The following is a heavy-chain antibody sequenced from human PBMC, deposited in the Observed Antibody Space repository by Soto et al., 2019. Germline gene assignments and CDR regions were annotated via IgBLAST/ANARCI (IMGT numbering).Heavy chain of an antibody. V-gene: IGHV4-31*03. J-gene: IGHJ3*02. CDR1: GGSISSGGYY. Sequence: SETLSLTCTVSGGSISSGGYYWSSIRQHPGKGPEWIGYIYYSGSTYYNPSLKSRLTISVDTSKNQFSLKLSSVTAADTAVYYCARGFGYGGAFDIWGQGTMVTVSS. D-gene: IGHD5-12*01. CDR2: IYYSGST. CDR3: ARGFGYGGAFDI.